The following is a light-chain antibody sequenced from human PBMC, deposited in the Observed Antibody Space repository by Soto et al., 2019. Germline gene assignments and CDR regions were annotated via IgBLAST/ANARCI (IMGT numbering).Light chain of an antibody. CDR1: QSVSSY. CDR2: DAS. Sequence: EIVLAQSPATMSLSPGERATLSCRASQSVSSYLAWYQQKPGQAPRLLIYDASKRATGIPARFSGSGSGTEFSHPSISLVPEDFVVYYCRHRSNWRSTTFGQGTRLEIK. CDR3: RHRSNWRSTT. J-gene: IGKJ5*01. V-gene: IGKV3-11*01.